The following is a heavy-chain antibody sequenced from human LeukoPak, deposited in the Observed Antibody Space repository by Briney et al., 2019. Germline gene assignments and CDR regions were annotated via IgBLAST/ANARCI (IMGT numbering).Heavy chain of an antibody. D-gene: IGHD3-10*01. CDR2: INNGGGT. CDR3: ARAISGSTI. J-gene: IGHJ4*02. V-gene: IGHV4-34*01. CDR1: GGSFRGYY. Sequence: SETLSLTCAVYGGSFRGYYWNWFRQPPGKGLEWIGEINNGGGTNYNPSLKSRVTISGDTSTNQFSLKVNSVTAADTAVYYCARAISGSTIWGQGTLVTVSS.